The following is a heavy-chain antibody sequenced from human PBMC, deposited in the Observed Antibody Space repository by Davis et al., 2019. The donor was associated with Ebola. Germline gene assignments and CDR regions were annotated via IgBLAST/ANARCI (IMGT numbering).Heavy chain of an antibody. Sequence: KVSCKGSGYSFTSYWIGWVRQMPGKGLEWMGIIYPGDSDTRYSPSFQGQVTISADKSISTAYLQWSSLKASDTAMYYWSRGYCRCGRWPGEFDYWGQGTLVTVSS. V-gene: IGHV5-51*01. CDR1: GYSFTSYW. J-gene: IGHJ4*02. CDR2: IYPGDSDT. CDR3: SRGYCRCGRWPGEFDY. D-gene: IGHD2-15*01.